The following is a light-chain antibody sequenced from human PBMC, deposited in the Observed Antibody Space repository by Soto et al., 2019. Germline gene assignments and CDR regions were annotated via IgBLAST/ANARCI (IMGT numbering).Light chain of an antibody. CDR1: QVIGND. V-gene: IGKV1-33*01. CDR3: QQYDDLPIT. CDR2: DAS. J-gene: IGKJ5*01. Sequence: DIQMTQSPSSLSASVGDRVTITCRASQVIGNDLAWYQQKPGKAPRLLIYDASNLETGVPSRFSGSGSGTDFTFTISSLQPEDIAIYYCQQYDDLPITFGQGTRLEIK.